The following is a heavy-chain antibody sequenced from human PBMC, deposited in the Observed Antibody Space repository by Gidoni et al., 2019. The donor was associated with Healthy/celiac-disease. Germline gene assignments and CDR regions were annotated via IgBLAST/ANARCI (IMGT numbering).Heavy chain of an antibody. J-gene: IGHJ6*02. CDR1: GGSISSYY. CDR3: ARHHDYYYGMDV. V-gene: IGHV4-59*08. Sequence: QVQLQESGPGLVKPSETLSLTCTVSGGSISSYYWSWIRQPPGKGLEWIGYIYYSGSTNYNPSLKSRVTISVDTSKNQFSLKLSSVTAADTAVYYCARHHDYYYGMDVWGQGTTVTVSS. CDR2: IYYSGST.